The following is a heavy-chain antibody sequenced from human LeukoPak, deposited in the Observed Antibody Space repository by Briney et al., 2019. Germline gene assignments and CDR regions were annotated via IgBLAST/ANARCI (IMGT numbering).Heavy chain of an antibody. CDR2: INSDGRTT. CDR1: GFTFSSYW. J-gene: IGHJ6*03. CDR3: ARQGSGYDFYYYYYYMDV. V-gene: IGHV3-74*01. Sequence: GGSLRLSCAASGFTFSSYWMHWVRQAPGKGLVWVSRINSDGRTTSYADSVKGRFTISRDNAKNTLYLQMNSLRAEDTAVYYCARQGSGYDFYYYYYYMDVWGKGTTVTVSS. D-gene: IGHD5-12*01.